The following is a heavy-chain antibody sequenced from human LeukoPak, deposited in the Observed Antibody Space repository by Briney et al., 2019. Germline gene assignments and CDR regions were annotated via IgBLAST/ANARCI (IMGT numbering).Heavy chain of an antibody. Sequence: PGGSLRLSCVVSGLTFSNYWMIWVRQAPGKGLESVAIVNEDGSAKYYLDSVKGRFTISRDNARNSPYLEMNSLRAEDTAVYYCARNYWRSIDHWGQGTLVTVSS. J-gene: IGHJ4*02. V-gene: IGHV3-7*01. D-gene: IGHD1-1*01. CDR1: GLTFSNYW. CDR2: VNEDGSAK. CDR3: ARNYWRSIDH.